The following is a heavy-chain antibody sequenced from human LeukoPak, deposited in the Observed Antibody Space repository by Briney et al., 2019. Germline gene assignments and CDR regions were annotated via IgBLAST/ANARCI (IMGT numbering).Heavy chain of an antibody. D-gene: IGHD3-10*01. V-gene: IGHV3-15*01. CDR2: IKGKTDGGTT. Sequence: GGSLRLSCAASGFPFNNAWMSWVRQAPGKGLEWVGRIKGKTDGGTTDYAAAVKGRFTISRDDSNNTLYLQMNSLKNEDTAIYYCSTLYGSGSRYKNYFDYWGQGALVTVSS. CDR3: STLYGSGSRYKNYFDY. CDR1: GFPFNNAW. J-gene: IGHJ4*02.